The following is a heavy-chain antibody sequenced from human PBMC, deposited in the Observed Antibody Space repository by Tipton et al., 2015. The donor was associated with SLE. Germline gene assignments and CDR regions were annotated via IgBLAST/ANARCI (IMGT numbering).Heavy chain of an antibody. J-gene: IGHJ3*02. CDR2: IYHSGST. CDR1: GVSISSSDW. V-gene: IGHV4-4*02. Sequence: GSLRLSCAVSGVSISSSDWWTWVRQPPGKGPEWIGQIYHSGSTNYNPSLKSRVTISVDKSKNQVSLKLSSVTAADTAVYYCARQPAAFDIWGQGTRVTVSS. CDR3: ARQPAAFDI.